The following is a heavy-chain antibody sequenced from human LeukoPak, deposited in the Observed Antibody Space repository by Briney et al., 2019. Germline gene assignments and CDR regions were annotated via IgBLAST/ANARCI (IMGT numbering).Heavy chain of an antibody. CDR3: ANIAAGGTRCSFEY. CDR1: GFNFRSYA. V-gene: IGHV3-23*01. D-gene: IGHD2-15*01. J-gene: IGHJ4*02. CDR2: ITGSGADT. Sequence: GGSLRLSCSASGFNFRSYAMTWVRQAPGKGLEWVSAITGSGADTYYADSVRGRFTISRDNSKNILYLQVNNLRGDDTAVYYCANIAAGGTRCSFEYWGQGTLVTVSS.